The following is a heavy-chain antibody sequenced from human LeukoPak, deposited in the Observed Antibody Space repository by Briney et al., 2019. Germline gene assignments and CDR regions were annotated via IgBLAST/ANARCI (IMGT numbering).Heavy chain of an antibody. J-gene: IGHJ4*02. CDR3: ARGDTQPYAKYSSSLAKPYFDY. CDR2: IYYSGST. D-gene: IGHD6-6*01. CDR1: GGSISSGGYY. V-gene: IGHV4-31*03. Sequence: PSQTLSLTCTVSGGSISSGGYYWSWIRQHPGKGLEWIGYIYYSGSTYYNPSLKSRVTISVDTSKHQFPLKLSSVTAADTAVYYCARGDTQPYAKYSSSLAKPYFDYWGQGTLVTVSS.